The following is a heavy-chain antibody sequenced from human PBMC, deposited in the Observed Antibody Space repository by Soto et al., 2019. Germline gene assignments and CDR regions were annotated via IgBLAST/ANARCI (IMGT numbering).Heavy chain of an antibody. J-gene: IGHJ4*02. D-gene: IGHD1-26*01. Sequence: GGSLRLSCVASGFTFSSDGMHWVRQAPGKGLEWVAIISYDGSNTYYADSVKGRFTISRDNSKNTLYLQMNSLRAEDTSVYYCAKEGGLSGSYYISSSYYFDYWGQGTLVTVSS. CDR2: ISYDGSNT. V-gene: IGHV3-30*18. CDR3: AKEGGLSGSYYISSSYYFDY. CDR1: GFTFSSDG.